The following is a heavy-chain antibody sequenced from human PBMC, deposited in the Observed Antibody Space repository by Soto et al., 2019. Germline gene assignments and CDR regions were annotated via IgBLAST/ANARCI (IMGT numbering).Heavy chain of an antibody. Sequence: ASVKFSCKASGYTFNSYGISWVRQAPGQGLEWMGWISAYNGNTNYAQKVQGRVTMTTDTSTSTAYMELRSLRSDDTAVYYCARDLEYQPQYPWGQGTLVTVSS. D-gene: IGHD2-2*01. CDR1: GYTFNSYG. J-gene: IGHJ5*02. CDR3: ARDLEYQPQYP. V-gene: IGHV1-18*04. CDR2: ISAYNGNT.